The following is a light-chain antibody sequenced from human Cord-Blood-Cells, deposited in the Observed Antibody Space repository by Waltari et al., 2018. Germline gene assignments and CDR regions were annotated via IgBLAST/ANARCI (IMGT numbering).Light chain of an antibody. CDR2: EAS. J-gene: IGKJ3*01. V-gene: IGKV3-11*01. Sequence: IVLTQFPAPMILAHRGRATLSCRASQSVSSYLAWYQQKPGQAPRLLIYEASNRATGIPARFSGSGSGTDFTLTISSLEPEDFAVYYCQQRSNWPRTFGPGTKVDIK. CDR3: QQRSNWPRT. CDR1: QSVSSY.